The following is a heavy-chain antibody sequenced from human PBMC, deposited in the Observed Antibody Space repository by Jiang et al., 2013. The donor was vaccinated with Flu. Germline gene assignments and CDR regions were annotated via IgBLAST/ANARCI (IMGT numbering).Heavy chain of an antibody. CDR2: IDPIDSYT. V-gene: IGHV5-10-1*03. CDR1: GYRFNSYW. Sequence: QLVESGAEVKKPGESLRISCKVSGYRFNSYWISWVRQMPGKGLEWMGKIDPIDSYTSYSPSFQGHVTISADKSISTAYLQWSSLKASDTAMYYCARLENDDSGYYFYWGQGTLVTVSS. J-gene: IGHJ4*02. CDR3: ARLENDDSGYYFY. D-gene: IGHD3-22*01.